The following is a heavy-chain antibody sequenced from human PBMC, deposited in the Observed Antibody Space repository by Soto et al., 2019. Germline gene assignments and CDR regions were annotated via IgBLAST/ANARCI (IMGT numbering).Heavy chain of an antibody. Sequence: PTLVNPRQTLTLTCTFSGVSLTTNGVGVGWIRQPPGKALEWLALIYWDDDKRYSPSLNSRLTITKDTSKNQVVLTMTDMDPVDTATYYCAHRRGAPGHFDSWGQGTLVTVSS. J-gene: IGHJ4*02. CDR1: GVSLTTNGVG. CDR2: IYWDDDK. V-gene: IGHV2-5*02. CDR3: AHRRGAPGHFDS. D-gene: IGHD2-2*01.